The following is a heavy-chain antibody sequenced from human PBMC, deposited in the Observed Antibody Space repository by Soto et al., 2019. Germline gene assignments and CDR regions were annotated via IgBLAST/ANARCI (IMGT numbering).Heavy chain of an antibody. V-gene: IGHV3-33*01. J-gene: IGHJ4*02. Sequence: GGSLRLSCAASGFTFSRSGMHWIRQAPGKGLEWVAVIWADGSRQIYADSVKGRFTISKDSPNSMLYLQMNSLTVDDTAMYYCTRDLGGSPFDYWGQGTLVTVSS. CDR2: IWADGSRQ. D-gene: IGHD1-26*01. CDR3: TRDLGGSPFDY. CDR1: GFTFSRSG.